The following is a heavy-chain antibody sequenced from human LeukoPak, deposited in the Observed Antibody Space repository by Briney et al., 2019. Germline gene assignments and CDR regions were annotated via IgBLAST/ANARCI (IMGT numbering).Heavy chain of an antibody. CDR3: ARLIPAHYYYGMDV. CDR1: GGTFSSYA. V-gene: IGHV1-69*06. CDR2: IIPIFGTA. J-gene: IGHJ6*04. Sequence: SVKVSCKASGGTFSSYAISWVRQAPGQGLEWMGGIIPIFGTANYAQKFQGRVTITADKSTSTAYMELSSLRSEDTAVYYCARLIPAHYYYGMDVWGKGTTVTVSS. D-gene: IGHD2-2*01.